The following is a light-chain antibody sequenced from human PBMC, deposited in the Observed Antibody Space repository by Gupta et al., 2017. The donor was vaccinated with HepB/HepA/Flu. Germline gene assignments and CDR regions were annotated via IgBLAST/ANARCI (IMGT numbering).Light chain of an antibody. J-gene: IGKJ2*01. CDR3: RQYHNWPYT. CDR2: DAS. Sequence: EIVMTQSPATLSVSSGERATLSCRTTQRVSNYLAWYQQKPGQAPRPLIYDASTRATGIPARFSGGGSGTQFTLTIISRQSEDFAVYYCRQYHNWPYTFGQGTKLEIK. CDR1: QRVSNY. V-gene: IGKV3-15*01.